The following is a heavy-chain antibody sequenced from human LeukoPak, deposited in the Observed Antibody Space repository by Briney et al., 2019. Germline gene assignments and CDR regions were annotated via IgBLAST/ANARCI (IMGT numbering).Heavy chain of an antibody. CDR1: GGSLSGRSYS. CDR3: ARVGLLWFGEPYYYGMDV. Sequence: SQTLSLTCAVSGGSLSGRSYSWSWIRQPPGKGLEWIGYIYYSGSTNYNPSLKSRVTISVDTSKNQFSLKLSSVTAADTAVYYCARVGLLWFGEPYYYGMDVWGQGTTVTVSS. V-gene: IGHV4-61*01. CDR2: IYYSGST. D-gene: IGHD3-10*01. J-gene: IGHJ6*02.